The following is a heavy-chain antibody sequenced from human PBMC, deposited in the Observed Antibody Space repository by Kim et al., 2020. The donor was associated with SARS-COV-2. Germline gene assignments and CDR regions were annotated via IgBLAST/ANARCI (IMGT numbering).Heavy chain of an antibody. J-gene: IGHJ6*02. CDR1: GYTFTSYG. CDR3: ARKIVGGHYYYYGMDV. Sequence: ASVKVSCKASGYTFTSYGISWVRQAPGQGLEWMGWISAYNGNTNYAQKLQGRVTMTTDTSTSTAYMELRSLRSDDTAVYYCARKIVGGHYYYYGMDVWGQGTTVTVSS. V-gene: IGHV1-18*01. D-gene: IGHD1-26*01. CDR2: ISAYNGNT.